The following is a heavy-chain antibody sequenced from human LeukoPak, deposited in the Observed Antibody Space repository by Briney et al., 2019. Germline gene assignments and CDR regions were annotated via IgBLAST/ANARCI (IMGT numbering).Heavy chain of an antibody. D-gene: IGHD6-6*01. CDR1: GGSISSSNW. J-gene: IGHJ6*03. CDR2: IYHSGST. V-gene: IGHV4-4*02. CDR3: ARDRDSSSSYYYYMDV. Sequence: PSGTLSLTCAVSGGSISSSNWWSWVRQPPGKGLEWIGEIYHSGSTNYNPSLKSRVTISVDKSKNQFSLKLSSVTAADTAVYYCARDRDSSSSYYYYMDVWGKGTTVTVSS.